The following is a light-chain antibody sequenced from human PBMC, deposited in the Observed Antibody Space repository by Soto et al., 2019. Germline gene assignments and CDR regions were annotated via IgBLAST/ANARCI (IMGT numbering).Light chain of an antibody. CDR3: QQRSNWPST. J-gene: IGKJ5*01. Sequence: EIVLTQSPATLSLSPGERATLSCRASQSVSSSLVWYQQKPGQAPRLLIYDTSNRATGIPARFSGSGSGTDFTLTISSLEPEDCAIYYCQQRSNWPSTFGQGTRLQIK. V-gene: IGKV3-11*01. CDR2: DTS. CDR1: QSVSSS.